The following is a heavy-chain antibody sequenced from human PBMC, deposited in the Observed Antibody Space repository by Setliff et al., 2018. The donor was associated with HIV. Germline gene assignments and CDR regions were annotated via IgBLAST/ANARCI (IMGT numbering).Heavy chain of an antibody. D-gene: IGHD6-13*01. J-gene: IGHJ6*03. CDR2: IYHSGST. V-gene: IGHV4-39*01. CDR3: ARHRDPPGSSWIFYYYYYMDL. CDR1: GGSISSSNYY. Sequence: PSETLSLTCTVSGGSISSSNYYWGWIRQPPGKGLEWIGEIYHSGSTNYNASLKSRVTISVDKSKNQFSLKLSSVTAADTGVYYCARHRDPPGSSWIFYYYYYMDLWGAGTTVTVSS.